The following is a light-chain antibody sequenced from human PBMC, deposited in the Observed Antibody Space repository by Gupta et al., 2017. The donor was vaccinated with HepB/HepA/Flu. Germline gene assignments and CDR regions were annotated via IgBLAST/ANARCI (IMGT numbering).Light chain of an antibody. CDR3: QERDSIPET. J-gene: IGKJ1*01. CDR2: AAP. V-gene: IGKV1-39*01. Sequence: DIQMTQSPSSLSASVGDRVTIASRASQSININLNWYQQKPGKAPKLLIFAAPPLQSAVPSRFNGRGSRTDLTLTISMRQPEDFASSFSQERDSIPETFGQAAKLKIK. CDR1: QSININ.